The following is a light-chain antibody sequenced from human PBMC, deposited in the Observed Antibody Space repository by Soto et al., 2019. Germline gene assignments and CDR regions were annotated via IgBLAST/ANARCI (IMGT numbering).Light chain of an antibody. V-gene: IGLV3-21*01. CDR1: NMGSKS. CDR2: YDS. Sequence: SYELTQPPSVSVAPGKTARITCRGNNMGSKSVHWYQQKPGQAPVLVIYYDSDRPSGIPERFSGSNSGNTATLTISRVEAGDEADYYCQVWDSSSDHVVFGGGTKLTVL. J-gene: IGLJ2*01. CDR3: QVWDSSSDHVV.